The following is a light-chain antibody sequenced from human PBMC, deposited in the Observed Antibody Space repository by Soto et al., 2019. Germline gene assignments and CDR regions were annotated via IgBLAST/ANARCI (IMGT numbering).Light chain of an antibody. V-gene: IGKV3-11*01. CDR1: QSVTSF. J-gene: IGKJ3*01. Sequence: EIVLTQSPAKLSLSPGDRATLSCWASQSVTSFLAWYQQKPGQAPRLLSYDASKRASGIPARFSGGGSGTGFTFTIVSLDAGEFSVYYCQHLTNWHHLFTVFPGTKV. CDR2: DAS. CDR3: QHLTNWHHLFT.